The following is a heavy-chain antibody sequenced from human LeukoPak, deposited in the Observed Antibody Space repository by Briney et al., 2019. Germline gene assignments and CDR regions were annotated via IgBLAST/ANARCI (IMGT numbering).Heavy chain of an antibody. Sequence: KPSETLSLTCAVYGGSFSGYYWSWIRQPPGRGLEWIGEIIHSGRTNYNPSLKSRVTISVDTSKNQFSLKLTSVTAADTAVYYCARIPSPGWSDPWGQGTLVTVSS. J-gene: IGHJ5*02. V-gene: IGHV4-34*12. CDR2: IIHSGRT. CDR1: GGSFSGYY. CDR3: ARIPSPGWSDP.